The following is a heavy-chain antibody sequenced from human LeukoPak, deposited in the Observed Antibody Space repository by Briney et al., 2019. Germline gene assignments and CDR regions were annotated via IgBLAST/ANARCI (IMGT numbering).Heavy chain of an antibody. CDR3: ARQGLRYFDWLPPDYYYYGMDV. CDR1: GGSISSYY. Sequence: NPSETLSLTCTVSGGSISSYYWSWIRQPPGKGLEWIGYIYYSGSTNCNPSLKSRVTISVDTSKNQFSLKLSSVPAADTAVYYCARQGLRYFDWLPPDYYYYGMDVWGQGTTVTVSS. V-gene: IGHV4-59*08. D-gene: IGHD3-9*01. CDR2: IYYSGST. J-gene: IGHJ6*02.